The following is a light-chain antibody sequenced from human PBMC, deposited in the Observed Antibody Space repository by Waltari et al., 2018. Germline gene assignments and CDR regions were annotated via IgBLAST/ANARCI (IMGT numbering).Light chain of an antibody. Sequence: DIQMSQSPSSLSASVVDRVTITCRASQGISSYLNWYQQRAGRAPNLLIYYANTLASGVPSRFSGSGALTEFTLNISNLQPEDFATYYCQQGKSYPFTFGGGTKVEIK. CDR1: QGISSY. CDR2: YAN. V-gene: IGKV1-9*01. J-gene: IGKJ4*01. CDR3: QQGKSYPFT.